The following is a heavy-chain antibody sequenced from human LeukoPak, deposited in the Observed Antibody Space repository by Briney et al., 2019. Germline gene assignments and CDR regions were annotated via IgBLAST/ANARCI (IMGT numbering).Heavy chain of an antibody. CDR1: GFSFSNYA. CDR3: AKDRLDYYDGSAYYGDAFDF. CDR2: ISGRGDST. J-gene: IGHJ3*01. Sequence: PGGSLRLSCVASGFSFSNYAMAWVRQAPGKGLEWVAAISGRGDSTHYADSVKGRFTVSRDNSKNTLYLQINSLRAEDTAIYYCAKDRLDYYDGSAYYGDAFDFWGQRTMVPVSS. V-gene: IGHV3-23*01. D-gene: IGHD3-22*01.